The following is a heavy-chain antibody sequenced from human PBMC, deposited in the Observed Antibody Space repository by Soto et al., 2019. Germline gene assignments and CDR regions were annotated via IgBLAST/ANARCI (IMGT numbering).Heavy chain of an antibody. J-gene: IGHJ4*01. CDR3: VKDSYADFHRVLSTAEYFFDY. Sequence: GGSLRLSCTASGFTFDDYAMHWVRQGPGRGLEWVSGITWNSGKIAYADSVKGRFTIARDDDNNSLYLQMNSLRPEDTALYYCVKDSYADFHRVLSTAEYFFDYWGPGTLVTVS. D-gene: IGHD2-15*01. V-gene: IGHV3-9*01. CDR2: ITWNSGKI. CDR1: GFTFDDYA.